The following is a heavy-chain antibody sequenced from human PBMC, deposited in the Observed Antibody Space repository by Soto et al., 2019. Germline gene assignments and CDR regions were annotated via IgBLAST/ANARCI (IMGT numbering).Heavy chain of an antibody. Sequence: TGGSLRLSCAASGFTFSSYAMHWVRQAPGKGLEWVAVISYDGSNKYYADSVKGRFTISRDNSKNTLYLQMNSLRAEDTAVYYCARDLLLWFGTTDYWGQGTLVTVSS. D-gene: IGHD3-10*01. CDR3: ARDLLLWFGTTDY. J-gene: IGHJ4*02. CDR1: GFTFSSYA. V-gene: IGHV3-30-3*01. CDR2: ISYDGSNK.